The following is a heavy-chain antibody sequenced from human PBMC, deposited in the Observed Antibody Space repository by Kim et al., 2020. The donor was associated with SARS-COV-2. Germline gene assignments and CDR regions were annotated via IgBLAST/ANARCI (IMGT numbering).Heavy chain of an antibody. CDR1: GFTFSSYA. D-gene: IGHD3-10*01. CDR3: ALFRSGSYQYYFDY. V-gene: IGHV3-33*01. Sequence: GGSLRLSCAASGFTFSSYAMHWVRQAPGKGLEWVAVIWYDGSNKYYADSVKGRFTISRDNSKNTLYLQMNSLRAEDTAVYYCALFRSGSYQYYFDYWGQGTLVTVSS. J-gene: IGHJ4*02. CDR2: IWYDGSNK.